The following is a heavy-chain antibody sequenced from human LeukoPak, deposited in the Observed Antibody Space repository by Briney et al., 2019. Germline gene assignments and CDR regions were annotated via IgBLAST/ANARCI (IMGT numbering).Heavy chain of an antibody. CDR3: ARDGRGYSYGPWAFDI. J-gene: IGHJ3*02. CDR2: IWYDGSNK. Sequence: GGSLRLSCAASGFTFSSYGMHWVRQAPGKGLEWVAVIWYDGSNKYYAGSVKGRFTISRDNSKNTLYLQMNSLRAEDTAVYYCARDGRGYSYGPWAFDIWGQGTMVTVSS. CDR1: GFTFSSYG. V-gene: IGHV3-33*01. D-gene: IGHD5-18*01.